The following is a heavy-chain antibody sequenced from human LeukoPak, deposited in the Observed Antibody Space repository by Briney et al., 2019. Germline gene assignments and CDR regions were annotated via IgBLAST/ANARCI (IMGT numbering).Heavy chain of an antibody. D-gene: IGHD3-10*01. J-gene: IGHJ3*02. V-gene: IGHV3-9*03. CDR2: ISWNSGSI. Sequence: GGSLRLSCAASGFTFGDYATHWVRQAPGKGLEWVSGISWNSGSIGYADSVKGRFTISRDNAKNSLYLQMNSLRAEDMALYYCAKASGFGELLSHDAFDIWGQGTMVTVSS. CDR1: GFTFGDYA. CDR3: AKASGFGELLSHDAFDI.